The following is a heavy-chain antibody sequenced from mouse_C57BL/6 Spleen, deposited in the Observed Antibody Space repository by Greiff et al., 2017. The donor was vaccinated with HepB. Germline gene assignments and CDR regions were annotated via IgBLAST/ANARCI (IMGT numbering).Heavy chain of an antibody. J-gene: IGHJ4*01. Sequence: VQLQQSGPELVKPGASVKISCKASGYTFTDYYMNWVKQSHGKSLEWIGDINPNNGGTSYNQKFKGKATLTVDKSSSTAYMELRSLTSEDSAVYYCARGRGLSHYWGQGTSVTVSS. D-gene: IGHD1-1*01. CDR1: GYTFTDYY. V-gene: IGHV1-26*01. CDR3: ARGRGLSHY. CDR2: INPNNGGT.